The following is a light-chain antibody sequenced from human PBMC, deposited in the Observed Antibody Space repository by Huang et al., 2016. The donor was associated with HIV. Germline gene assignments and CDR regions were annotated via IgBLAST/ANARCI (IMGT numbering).Light chain of an antibody. CDR3: QQYNNWPL. Sequence: EIVMTQSPATLSVSPGGRATLSCRASQSVSSDLAWYQQKPGQAPRLLIYGASTRATGIPARFSGSGSGTEFTLTISSLQSEDFAVYYWQQYNNWPLFGQGTKLEIK. CDR1: QSVSSD. V-gene: IGKV3-15*01. J-gene: IGKJ2*01. CDR2: GAS.